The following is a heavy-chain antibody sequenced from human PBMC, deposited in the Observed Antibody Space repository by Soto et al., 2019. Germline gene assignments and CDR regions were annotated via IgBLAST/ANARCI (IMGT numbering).Heavy chain of an antibody. Sequence: QLQLQESGPGLVKPSETVSLTCSVPAAYIRATNFYWGWIRQPPGKGLEWIGSFHYNGDTYSNPSLETRLTMFVDTSKSQLSLLLTSVTAADTAVYYCARGMSGIPLWFPHYFDYWGQGTLVTVSS. V-gene: IGHV4-39*01. CDR2: FHYNGDT. J-gene: IGHJ4*02. CDR1: AAYIRATNFY. CDR3: ARGMSGIPLWFPHYFDY. D-gene: IGHD5-18*01.